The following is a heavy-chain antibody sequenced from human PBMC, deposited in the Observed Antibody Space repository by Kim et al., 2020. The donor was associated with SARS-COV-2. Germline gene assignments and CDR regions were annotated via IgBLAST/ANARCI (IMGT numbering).Heavy chain of an antibody. V-gene: IGHV3-15*01. Sequence: GGSLRLSCAASGFTFSNAWMSWVRQAPGKGLEWVGRIKGKTDGGNTDYAALVKGRFTISRDDSKNTLYLQMNSLKTEDTAVYYCTTLLRYFDWLAVNYYYYGWDVWGQGTSVTVSS. D-gene: IGHD3-9*01. CDR1: GFTFSNAW. J-gene: IGHJ6*02. CDR3: TTLLRYFDWLAVNYYYYGWDV. CDR2: IKGKTDGGNT.